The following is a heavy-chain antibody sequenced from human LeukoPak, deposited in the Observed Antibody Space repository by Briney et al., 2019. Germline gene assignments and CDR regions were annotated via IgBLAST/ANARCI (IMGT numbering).Heavy chain of an antibody. CDR1: GGSISSSSFY. V-gene: IGHV4-39*01. Sequence: SETLSLTCTVSGGSISSSSFYRGWIRQPPGKGLEWIGSIYYSGSTFYNPSLKSRVTISVDTSKNQFSLKLSSVTAADTAVYYCARQGSSSWPNWFDPWGQGTLVTVSS. J-gene: IGHJ5*02. D-gene: IGHD6-13*01. CDR3: ARQGSSSWPNWFDP. CDR2: IYYSGST.